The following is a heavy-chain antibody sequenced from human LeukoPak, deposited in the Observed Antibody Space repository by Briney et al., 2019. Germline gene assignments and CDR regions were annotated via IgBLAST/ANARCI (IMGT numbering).Heavy chain of an antibody. D-gene: IGHD3-10*01. CDR3: ASEVAPGGY. Sequence: GGSLRLSCAASGFTFSSYSMNWVRQAPGKGLEWVSSISSSSSYIYSADSVKGRFTISRDNAKNSLYLQMNSLRAEDTAVYYCASEVAPGGYWGQGTLVTVSS. J-gene: IGHJ4*02. CDR2: ISSSSSYI. V-gene: IGHV3-21*01. CDR1: GFTFSSYS.